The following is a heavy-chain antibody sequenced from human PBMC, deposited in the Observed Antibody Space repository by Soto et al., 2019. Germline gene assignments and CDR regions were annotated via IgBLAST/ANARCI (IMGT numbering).Heavy chain of an antibody. J-gene: IGHJ5*02. Sequence: GGSLRLSCAASGFTFSSYWMSWVRQAPGKGLEWVANIKQDGSEKYYVDSVKGRFTISRDNAKNALYLQMNSLRAEDTAVYYCARDVKDDYRNNWFDPWGQGTLVTVSS. CDR1: GFTFSSYW. CDR2: IKQDGSEK. CDR3: ARDVKDDYRNNWFDP. V-gene: IGHV3-7*03. D-gene: IGHD4-4*01.